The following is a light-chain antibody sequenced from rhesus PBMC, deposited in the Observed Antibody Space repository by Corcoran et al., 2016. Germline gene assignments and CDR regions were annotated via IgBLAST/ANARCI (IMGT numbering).Light chain of an antibody. CDR1: ENVNNY. V-gene: IGKV1-74*01. Sequence: DIQMTQSPSSLSASVGDRVTITCRASENVNNYLNWYQQKPGKDPKLLNYKASTLQSGVPSRFSGSVSGTDYTFPISSLQPEDVATYYCQQGYGTPRTFGQGTKVEIK. CDR2: KAS. CDR3: QQGYGTPRT. J-gene: IGKJ1*01.